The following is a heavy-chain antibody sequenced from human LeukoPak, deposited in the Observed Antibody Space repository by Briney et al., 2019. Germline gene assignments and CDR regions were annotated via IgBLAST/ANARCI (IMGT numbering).Heavy chain of an antibody. CDR3: AKGGRWLQLPDY. V-gene: IGHV3-30*18. CDR2: ISYDGSNK. D-gene: IGHD5-24*01. Sequence: GGSLRLSCAASGFTFSSYGMHWVRQAPGKGLEWVAVISYDGSNKYYADSVKGRFTISRDNSKNTLYLQMNSLRAEDTAVYYCAKGGRWLQLPDYWGQGTLVTVSS. J-gene: IGHJ4*02. CDR1: GFTFSSYG.